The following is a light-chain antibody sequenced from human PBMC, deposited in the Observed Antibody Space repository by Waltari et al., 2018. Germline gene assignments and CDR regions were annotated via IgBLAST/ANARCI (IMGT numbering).Light chain of an antibody. Sequence: QSALTQPASVSASPGQSITISCTGSSSDVGGYNRVSWYQLHPGNAPKLMIYEVSNRPSGVSNRFSCSKSGNTASLTISGLQAEDEADYYCCSYSSSSTRYVCGTGTGVTV. V-gene: IGLV2-14*01. CDR1: SSDVGGYNR. CDR3: CSYSSSSTRYV. J-gene: IGLJ1*01. CDR2: EVS.